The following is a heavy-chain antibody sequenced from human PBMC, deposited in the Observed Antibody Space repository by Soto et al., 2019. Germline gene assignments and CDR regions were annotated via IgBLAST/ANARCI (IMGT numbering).Heavy chain of an antibody. CDR2: IKSKTDGGTT. Sequence: PVGSLRLSCASSVFTFSNAWLSCVRQSPGKGLEWVGRIKSKTDGGTTDYTAPVKGRFIISRDDSKNTLYLQMNSLKTEDTAVYYCTTGYKSTKHYWGQGALVNVSS. D-gene: IGHD1-1*01. J-gene: IGHJ4*02. CDR3: TTGYKSTKHY. V-gene: IGHV3-15*01. CDR1: VFTFSNAW.